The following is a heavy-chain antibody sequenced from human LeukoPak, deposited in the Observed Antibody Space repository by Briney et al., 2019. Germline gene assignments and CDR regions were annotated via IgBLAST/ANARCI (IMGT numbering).Heavy chain of an antibody. CDR3: ARGASNYDILTGLCDY. CDR1: GYTFIAYY. V-gene: IGHV1-2*02. Sequence: GAPVKVSCKASGYTFIAYYMHWVRQAPGQGLEWMGWINPNSGGTNYAQKFQGRVTMTRDTSISTAYMELSRLRSDDTAVYYCARGASNYDILTGLCDYWGQGTLVTVSS. J-gene: IGHJ4*02. D-gene: IGHD3-9*01. CDR2: INPNSGGT.